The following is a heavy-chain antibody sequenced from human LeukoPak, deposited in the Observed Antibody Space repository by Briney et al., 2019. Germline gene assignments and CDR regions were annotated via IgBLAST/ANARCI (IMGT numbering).Heavy chain of an antibody. J-gene: IGHJ4*02. CDR3: AREGFKVVGALQQLADY. V-gene: IGHV4-61*02. CDR1: GGSISSGSYH. Sequence: SRTLSLTCTVSGGSISSGSYHWSWIRQPAGKGLEWIGRIYTSGSTNYNPSLKSRVTISVDTSKNQFSLKLSSVTAADTAVYYCAREGFKVVGALQQLADYWGQGTLVTVSS. D-gene: IGHD2-15*01. CDR2: IYTSGST.